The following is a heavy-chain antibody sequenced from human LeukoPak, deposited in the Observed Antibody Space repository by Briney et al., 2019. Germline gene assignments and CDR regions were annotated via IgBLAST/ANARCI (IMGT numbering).Heavy chain of an antibody. CDR3: ADSRGSCYACFDY. CDR1: GGTFSSYA. V-gene: IGHV1-69*04. J-gene: IGHJ4*02. D-gene: IGHD2-15*01. Sequence: SVKVSCKASGGTFSSYAISWVRQAPGQGLEWMGRIIPILGIANYAQKFQGRVTITADKSTSTAYMELSSLRSEDTAVYYCADSRGSCYACFDYWGQGTLVTVSS. CDR2: IIPILGIA.